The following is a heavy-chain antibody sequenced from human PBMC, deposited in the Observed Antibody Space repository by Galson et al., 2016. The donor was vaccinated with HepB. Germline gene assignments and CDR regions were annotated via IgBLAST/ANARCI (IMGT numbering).Heavy chain of an antibody. CDR3: ARDWGSSWCLH. CDR2: IYSRGSA. Sequence: SLRLSCAGSGFTVSRDYMSWVRQAPGKGLEWVSVIYSRGSAYCADSVKGRFTISRDNSKNTLYLQMNSLKAEDTAVYYCARDWGSSWCLHWGQGTLVTVSS. V-gene: IGHV3-66*01. CDR1: GFTVSRDY. J-gene: IGHJ4*02. D-gene: IGHD6-13*01.